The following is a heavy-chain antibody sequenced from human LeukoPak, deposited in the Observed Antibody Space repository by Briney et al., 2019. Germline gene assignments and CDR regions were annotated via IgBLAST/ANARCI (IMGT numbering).Heavy chain of an antibody. Sequence: PSETLSLTCTVSGDPISNYYWSWIPQPPGKGLEWVGCIYNSGSTNYSPSLNSRVTISVDTSENQLSLKLTSVTAADTAVYYCVGTTKWLAFDYWGQGTLVTVSS. CDR2: IYNSGST. V-gene: IGHV4-59*01. CDR1: GDPISNYY. CDR3: VGTTKWLAFDY. J-gene: IGHJ4*02. D-gene: IGHD5-24*01.